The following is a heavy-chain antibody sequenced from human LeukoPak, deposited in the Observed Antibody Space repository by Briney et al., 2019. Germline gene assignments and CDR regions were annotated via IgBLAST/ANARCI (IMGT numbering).Heavy chain of an antibody. D-gene: IGHD3-3*01. J-gene: IGHJ4*02. V-gene: IGHV4-61*08. CDR3: ARHLWSEYHKFDY. CDR2: IYFSGNT. CDR1: GGSISSGDYY. Sequence: NPSQTLSLTCTVSGGSISSGDYYWSWIRQPAGKGLEWIGQIYFSGNTNYNPSLKSRVTISVDRSKNQFSLKLSSVTAADTAVYYCARHLWSEYHKFDYWGQGTLVTVSS.